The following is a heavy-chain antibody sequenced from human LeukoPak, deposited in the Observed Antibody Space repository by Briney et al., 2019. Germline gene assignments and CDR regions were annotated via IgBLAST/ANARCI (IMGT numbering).Heavy chain of an antibody. Sequence: SVKVSCKASGGTFSSYAISWVRQAPGQGLEWMGGVIPIFGTANYAQKFQGRVTITTDESTSTAYMELSSLRSEDTAVYYCARDDCSGGSCYPGDAFDIWGQGTMVTVSS. CDR2: VIPIFGTA. CDR3: ARDDCSGGSCYPGDAFDI. J-gene: IGHJ3*02. D-gene: IGHD2-15*01. CDR1: GGTFSSYA. V-gene: IGHV1-69*05.